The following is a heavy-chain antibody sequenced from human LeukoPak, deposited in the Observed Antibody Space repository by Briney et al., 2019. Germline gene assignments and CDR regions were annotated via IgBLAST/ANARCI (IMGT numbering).Heavy chain of an antibody. Sequence: PGGSLRLSCAASGFTFSSYSMNWVRQAPGKGLEWVSSISSSSSYIYYADSVKGRFTISRDNAKNSLYLQMNSLRAEDTAVYYCAKDRLLNCRGDCYIFDYWGQGTVVTVSS. J-gene: IGHJ4*02. D-gene: IGHD2-21*02. CDR2: ISSSSSYI. V-gene: IGHV3-21*01. CDR3: AKDRLLNCRGDCYIFDY. CDR1: GFTFSSYS.